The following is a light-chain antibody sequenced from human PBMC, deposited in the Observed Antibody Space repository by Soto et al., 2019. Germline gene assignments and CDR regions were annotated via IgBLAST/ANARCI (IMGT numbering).Light chain of an antibody. Sequence: DIQMTQSPSSLSASVGDRVTITCRASQSISSYLSWYQQRPGKAPHLLIYGASTLQSGVPSRFGGSGSGTDFTLTISSLQPEDFATYYCQPGYSTPPTFGGGTKVEIK. CDR3: QPGYSTPPT. CDR1: QSISSY. J-gene: IGKJ4*01. CDR2: GAS. V-gene: IGKV1-39*01.